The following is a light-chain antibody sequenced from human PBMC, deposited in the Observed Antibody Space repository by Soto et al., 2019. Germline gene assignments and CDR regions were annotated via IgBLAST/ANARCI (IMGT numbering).Light chain of an antibody. J-gene: IGKJ2*01. V-gene: IGKV3-20*01. CDR1: QSVSSSY. Sequence: EIVLTQSPGTLSLSPGERATLSCRASQSVSSSYLAWYQQKPGQAPRLLIYGASSRATGIPDRFSGSGSATDFSLTISRLEPEDFEVDYWHQYGSSPKYTFVQGTKLEIK. CDR2: GAS. CDR3: HQYGSSPKYT.